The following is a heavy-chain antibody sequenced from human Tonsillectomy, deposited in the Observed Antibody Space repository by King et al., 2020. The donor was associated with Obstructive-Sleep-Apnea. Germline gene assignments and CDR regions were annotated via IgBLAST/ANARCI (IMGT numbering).Heavy chain of an antibody. CDR1: GFTFSSYW. CDR2: TNQDGSEK. V-gene: IGHV3-7*03. CDR3: GRVRWYYDGDGHFDY. J-gene: IGHJ4*02. D-gene: IGHD3-22*01. Sequence: EVQLVESGGGLVQPGGSLRLSCVASGFTFSSYWMSWVRQAPGKGLEWVAKTNQDGSEKNYVDSVKGRFSISRDNAKNSVSLQMNSLRAEDTAVYYCGRVRWYYDGDGHFDYWGQGSLVTVSS.